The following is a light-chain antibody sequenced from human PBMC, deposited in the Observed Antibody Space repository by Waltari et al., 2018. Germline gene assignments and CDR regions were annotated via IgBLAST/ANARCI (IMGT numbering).Light chain of an antibody. CDR1: QSISTS. J-gene: IGKJ3*01. CDR2: EAS. CDR3: QQLNSHLFT. V-gene: IGKV1-5*03. Sequence: DIQMTQSPSTLSASVGDSVIITCRASQSISTSLAWYQQKKGKAPNLLIFEASTLQSGVPSRFSGSGSGTEFTLTISSLQPDDFATYYCQQLNSHLFTFGPGTTVDIK.